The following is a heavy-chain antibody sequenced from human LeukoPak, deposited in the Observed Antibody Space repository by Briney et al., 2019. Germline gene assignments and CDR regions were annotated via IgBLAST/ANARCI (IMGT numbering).Heavy chain of an antibody. CDR3: TRDHRDDWNPGYYFDY. J-gene: IGHJ4*02. CDR2: IKTKLYGGTT. Sequence: GGSLRLSCTASGFAFGDFAMNWVRQAPGKGLEWVGFIKTKLYGGTTEYAASVKGRFTISRDDSKAIAYLQMNSLKTEDTAVYYCTRDHRDDWNPGYYFDYWGQGTLVTVSS. CDR1: GFAFGDFA. V-gene: IGHV3-49*04. D-gene: IGHD1-1*01.